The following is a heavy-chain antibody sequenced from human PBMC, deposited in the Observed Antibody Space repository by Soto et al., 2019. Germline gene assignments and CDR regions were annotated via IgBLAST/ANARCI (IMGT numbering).Heavy chain of an antibody. CDR3: ARDQPGYSYGYGLGY. CDR1: GFTFSSYS. D-gene: IGHD5-18*01. Sequence: EVQLVESGGGLVKPGGSLRLSCAASGFTFSSYSMNWVRQAPGKGLEWVSSISSSSSYIYYADSVKGRFTISSDNAKNSLDLQMNSLRAADTAVYYCARDQPGYSYGYGLGYWGQGTLVTVSS. V-gene: IGHV3-21*01. J-gene: IGHJ4*02. CDR2: ISSSSSYI.